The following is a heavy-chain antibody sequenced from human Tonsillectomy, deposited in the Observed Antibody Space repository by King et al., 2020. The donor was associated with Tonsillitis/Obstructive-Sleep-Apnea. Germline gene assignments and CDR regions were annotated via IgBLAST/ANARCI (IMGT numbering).Heavy chain of an antibody. J-gene: IGHJ4*02. CDR3: AKDREYYYDSSGEYYFDY. Sequence: VQLVESGGGVVQPGRSLRLSCAASGFTFSSYGMHWVRQATGKGLEWVAVISYDGSNKYYADSVKGRFTISRDNSKNTLYLQMNSLRAEDTAVYYCAKDREYYYDSSGEYYFDYWGQGTLVTVSS. D-gene: IGHD3-22*01. CDR2: ISYDGSNK. V-gene: IGHV3-30*18. CDR1: GFTFSSYG.